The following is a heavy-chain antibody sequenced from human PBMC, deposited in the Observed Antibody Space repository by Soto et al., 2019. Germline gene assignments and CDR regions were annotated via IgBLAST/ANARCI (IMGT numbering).Heavy chain of an antibody. Sequence: QVQLVQSGAEVKKPGSSVKVSCKASGGTFSSYTISWVRQAPGQGLEWMGRIIPILGIANYAQKFQGRVTITADKSTSNAYRALSSLRCEDTAVYYCARSPSYSGGWYEGRGDKYYFDYWGQGTLVTVSS. V-gene: IGHV1-69*02. CDR2: IIPILGIA. CDR3: ARSPSYSGGWYEGRGDKYYFDY. J-gene: IGHJ4*02. D-gene: IGHD6-19*01. CDR1: GGTFSSYT.